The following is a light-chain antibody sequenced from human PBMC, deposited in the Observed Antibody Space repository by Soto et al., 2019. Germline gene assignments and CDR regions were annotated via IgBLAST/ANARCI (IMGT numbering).Light chain of an antibody. CDR1: QNVSSSY. CDR3: QQYGSSL. V-gene: IGKV3-20*01. Sequence: EIVLTQSPGTLSLSPGERATLSCRASQNVSSSYLTWYQQNPGQAPRLLIYGASSRATGIPDRFSGSGSGTDFTLTISRLEPEDFAVYYCQQYGSSLFGGGTKVEIK. J-gene: IGKJ4*01. CDR2: GAS.